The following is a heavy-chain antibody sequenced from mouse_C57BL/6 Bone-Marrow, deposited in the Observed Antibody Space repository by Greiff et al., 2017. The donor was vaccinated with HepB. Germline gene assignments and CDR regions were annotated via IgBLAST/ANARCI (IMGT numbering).Heavy chain of an antibody. CDR2: IYPRSGNT. D-gene: IGHD2-12*01. V-gene: IGHV1-81*01. CDR3: ARGGKLYPKFAY. J-gene: IGHJ3*01. CDR1: GYTFTSYG. Sequence: VQRVESGAELARPGASVKLSCKASGYTFTSYGISWVKQRTGQGLEWIGEIYPRSGNTYYNEKFKGKATLTADKSSSTAYMELRSLTSEDSAVYFCARGGKLYPKFAYWGQGTLVTVSA.